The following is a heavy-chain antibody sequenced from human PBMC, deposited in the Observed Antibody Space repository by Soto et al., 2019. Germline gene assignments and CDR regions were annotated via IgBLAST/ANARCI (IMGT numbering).Heavy chain of an antibody. V-gene: IGHV3-15*07. CDR3: TTDSYSTIIIVRFDY. D-gene: IGHD3-22*01. J-gene: IGHJ4*01. Sequence: GGSLRLSCAASGFTFTNAWINWVRQAPGKGLEWVGRIKSKIDVGTTDYAEPVKGRFAISRDDSNNMVYLQMNSLKIEDTAVYYCTTDSYSTIIIVRFDYWGHGTLVTVSS. CDR2: IKSKIDVGTT. CDR1: GFTFTNAW.